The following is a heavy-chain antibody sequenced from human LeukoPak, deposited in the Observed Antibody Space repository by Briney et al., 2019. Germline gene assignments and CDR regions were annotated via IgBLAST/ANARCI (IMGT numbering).Heavy chain of an antibody. J-gene: IGHJ4*02. D-gene: IGHD6-13*01. CDR2: INANDGST. V-gene: IGHV1-46*01. CDR3: ARAPRNSSTMLDY. Sequence: GASVKVSCKASGYTFTGYWIQWVRQAPGQGLEWMALINANDGSTAYAHKFQGRVTMTRDTSTSTVYMDLSSLTSEDTAVYYCARAPRNSSTMLDYWGQGTLVTVSS. CDR1: GYTFTGYW.